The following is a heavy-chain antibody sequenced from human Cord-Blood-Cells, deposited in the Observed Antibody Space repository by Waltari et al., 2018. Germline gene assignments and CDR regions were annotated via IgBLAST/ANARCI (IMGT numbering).Heavy chain of an antibody. D-gene: IGHD6-6*01. CDR3: AREVYKEYSSSSYAFDI. J-gene: IGHJ3*02. CDR1: GGSISSSRSY. Sequence: QLQPQDSGRGLVKPSATLSLTCPGSGGSISSSRSYWGWIRQPPGKGLEWIGGFYHGESTYYTPSLKSRVPISVVTSKNHCSLKLSSLTAADTAVYYCAREVYKEYSSSSYAFDIWGQGTMVTVSS. CDR2: FYHGEST. V-gene: IGHV4-39*02.